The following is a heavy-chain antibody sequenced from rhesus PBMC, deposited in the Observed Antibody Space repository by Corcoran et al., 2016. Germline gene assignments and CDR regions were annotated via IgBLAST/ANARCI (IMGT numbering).Heavy chain of an antibody. CDR3: ARGAGWNYGYWYFDL. CDR1: GYSISSNY. V-gene: IGHV4-147*01. D-gene: IGHD1-1*01. CDR2: IYGSSGST. J-gene: IGHJ2*01. Sequence: QVQLQESGPGLVKPSETLSLTCAVSGYSISSNYWSWIHQPPGKGLEWIGYIYGSSGSTYYNPSLKSRVTISTDTSTNQFSLTLSSVTAADTAVYYCARGAGWNYGYWYFDLWGPGTPITISS.